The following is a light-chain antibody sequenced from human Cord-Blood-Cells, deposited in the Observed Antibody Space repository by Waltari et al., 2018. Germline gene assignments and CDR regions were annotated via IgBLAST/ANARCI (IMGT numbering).Light chain of an antibody. CDR1: SSNIGSNY. CDR3: AAWDDSLSGPV. J-gene: IGLJ2*01. CDR2: RNK. Sequence: QSVLTQPPSASGTPGQRVTISCSGSSSNIGSNYVYWYQQLPGTAPKLLIYRNKQRPSGVPDRFSGSKSGTSASLAISGLLSEDEADYYGAAWDDSLSGPVFGGGTKLTVL. V-gene: IGLV1-47*01.